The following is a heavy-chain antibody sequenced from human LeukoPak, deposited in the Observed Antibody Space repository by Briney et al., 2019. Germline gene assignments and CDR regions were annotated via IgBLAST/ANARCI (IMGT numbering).Heavy chain of an antibody. CDR3: ATDGAYGLTH. J-gene: IGHJ4*02. V-gene: IGHV3-74*01. CDR2: VSSDGSR. CDR1: GFTLSTCR. Sequence: GGSLRLSCVASGFTLSTCRMHWVRQAPGKGLMWVSHVSSDGSRTYADSVKGRFTVSRDNNKDMVYLQMSSLRAEDTAVYYCATDGAYGLTHWGQGTLVTVSS. D-gene: IGHD3-16*01.